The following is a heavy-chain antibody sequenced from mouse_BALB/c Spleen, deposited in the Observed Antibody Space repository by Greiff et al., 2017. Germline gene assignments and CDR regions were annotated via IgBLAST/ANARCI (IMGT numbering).Heavy chain of an antibody. J-gene: IGHJ3*01. CDR3: AIDSSGYARFAY. CDR1: GFSLTSYG. CDR2: IWAGGST. V-gene: IGHV2-9*02. D-gene: IGHD3-1*01. Sequence: VMLVESGPGLVAPSQSLSITCTVSGFSLTSYGVHWVRQPPGKGLEWLGVIWAGGSTNYNSALMSRLSISKDNSKSQVFLKMNSLQTDDTAMYYCAIDSSGYARFAYWGQGTLVTVSA.